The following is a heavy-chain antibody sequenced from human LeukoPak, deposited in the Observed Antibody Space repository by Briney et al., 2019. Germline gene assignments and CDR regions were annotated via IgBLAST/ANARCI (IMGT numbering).Heavy chain of an antibody. CDR1: GGSFSGYH. J-gene: IGHJ5*02. Sequence: ETLSLTCAVYGGSFSGYHWSWVRQAPGKGLEWVSAISGSGGSTYYADSVKGRFTISRDNSKNTLYLQMNSLRAEDTAVYYCAKDISGYDLNWFDPWGQGTLVTVSS. CDR3: AKDISGYDLNWFDP. V-gene: IGHV3-23*01. CDR2: ISGSGGST. D-gene: IGHD5-12*01.